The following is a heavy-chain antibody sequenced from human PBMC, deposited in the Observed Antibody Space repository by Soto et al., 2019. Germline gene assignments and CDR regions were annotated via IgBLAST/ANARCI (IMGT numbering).Heavy chain of an antibody. CDR1: GGTFSSYA. J-gene: IGHJ6*02. Sequence: SVKVSCKASGGTFSSYAISWVRQAPGQGLEWMGGIIPIFGTANYAQKFQGRVTITADESTSTAYMELSRLRSEDTAVYYCARVGDSSGYYYYYYGMDVWGQGTTVTVSS. CDR3: ARVGDSSGYYYYYYGMDV. D-gene: IGHD3-22*01. V-gene: IGHV1-69*13. CDR2: IIPIFGTA.